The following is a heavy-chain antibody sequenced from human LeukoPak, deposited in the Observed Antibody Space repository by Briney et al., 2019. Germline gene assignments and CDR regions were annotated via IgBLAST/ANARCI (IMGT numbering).Heavy chain of an antibody. V-gene: IGHV3-73*01. CDR2: IRSKANSYAT. J-gene: IGHJ4*02. Sequence: GGSLRLSFATSGFTFSGSAIHWVRQASGKGLEWVGRIRSKANSYATTDVASVKGRFTISRDDSKNTAYLQMNSLKTEDTAVYYCAKDPFDYWGQGTLVTVSS. CDR3: AKDPFDY. CDR1: GFTFSGSA.